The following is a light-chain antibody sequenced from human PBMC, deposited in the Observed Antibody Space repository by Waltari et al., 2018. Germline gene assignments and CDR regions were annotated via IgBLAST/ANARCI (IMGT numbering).Light chain of an antibody. V-gene: IGKV3-15*01. Sequence: EIVLTQSPATLSVSPGERASLSCRASQSVNSNLAWYQRKPGQAPRLLTYVASTRATGIPARFSGSGSGTEFTLTISSLQSEDFAVYYCQQYNNWPPLTFGGGTKVEIK. CDR1: QSVNSN. CDR3: QQYNNWPPLT. CDR2: VAS. J-gene: IGKJ4*01.